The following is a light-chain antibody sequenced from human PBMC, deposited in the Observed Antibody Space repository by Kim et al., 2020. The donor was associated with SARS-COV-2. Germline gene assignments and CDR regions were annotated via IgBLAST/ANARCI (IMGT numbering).Light chain of an antibody. CDR3: QQYHNMQT. V-gene: IGKV3-15*01. CDR1: QSISSN. CDR2: GAS. Sequence: EIVMTQSPATLFVSPGERATLSCRASQSISSNLAWYQQKPGQAPRLLIYGASTRATDIPVRFSGSGSGTEFTLTISSLQSEDFVVYYCQQYHNMQTFGQGTKLEI. J-gene: IGKJ2*01.